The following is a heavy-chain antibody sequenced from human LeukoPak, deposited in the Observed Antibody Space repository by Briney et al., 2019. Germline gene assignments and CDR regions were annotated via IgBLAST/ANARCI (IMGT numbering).Heavy chain of an antibody. CDR3: ARAPGGYCSSTSCRLDY. CDR1: GGSISSSNW. Sequence: SGTLSLTCAVSGGSISSSNWWSWVRQPPGKGLEWIGEIYHSGSTNYNPSLKSQVTISVDKSKNQFSLKLSSVTAADTAVYYCARAPGGYCSSTSCRLDYWGQGTLVTVSS. CDR2: IYHSGST. D-gene: IGHD2-2*01. V-gene: IGHV4-4*02. J-gene: IGHJ4*02.